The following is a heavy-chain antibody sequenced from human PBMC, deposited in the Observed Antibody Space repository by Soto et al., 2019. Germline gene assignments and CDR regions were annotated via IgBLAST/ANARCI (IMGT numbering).Heavy chain of an antibody. CDR1: GYSFTSYW. V-gene: IGHV5-10-1*01. Sequence: GASLKISCKGSGYSFTSYWIRWVRQMHGKGLEGMGRIDPSDSYTNYSPSFQGHVTISADKSISTAYLQWSSLKASDTAMYYCARQPTYCSGGSCYGYYYYGMDVWGQGTTVTVSS. CDR2: IDPSDSYT. D-gene: IGHD2-15*01. J-gene: IGHJ6*02. CDR3: ARQPTYCSGGSCYGYYYYGMDV.